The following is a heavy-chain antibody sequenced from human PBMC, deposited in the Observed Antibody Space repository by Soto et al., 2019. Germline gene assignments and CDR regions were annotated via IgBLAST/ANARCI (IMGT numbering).Heavy chain of an antibody. D-gene: IGHD6-19*01. CDR3: ARVHSGWSSAHGLDV. J-gene: IGHJ6*02. Sequence: XTLSLTCTVSGASISSYLWSWVRQPPGKGLEWIGYIYNSGRTNYNTSLKSRVTISLDTSDNYFSLRLTSLTAADTGVYYCARVHSGWSSAHGLDVWGQGNTVTVS. CDR1: GASISSYL. CDR2: IYNSGRT. V-gene: IGHV4-59*01.